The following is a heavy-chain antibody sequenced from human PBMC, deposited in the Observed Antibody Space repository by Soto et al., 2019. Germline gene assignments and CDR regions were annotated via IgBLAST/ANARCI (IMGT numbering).Heavy chain of an antibody. CDR1: GFTFSSYA. D-gene: IGHD2-2*01. CDR2: ISGSGGST. V-gene: IGHV3-23*01. CDR3: AKKKGITEMPAIDY. J-gene: IGHJ4*02. Sequence: GGSLRLSCAASGFTFSSYAMSWVRQAPGKGLEWVSAISGSGGSTYYADSVKGRFTISRDNSKNTLYLQMNSLRAEDTAVYYCAKKKGITEMPAIDYWGQGTLVTVSS.